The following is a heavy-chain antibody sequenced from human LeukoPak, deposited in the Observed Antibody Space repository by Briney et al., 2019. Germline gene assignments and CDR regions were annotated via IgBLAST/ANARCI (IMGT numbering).Heavy chain of an antibody. CDR1: GGSISSGNYY. J-gene: IGHJ4*02. CDR3: ARDLSSYYYDSSGYFDY. D-gene: IGHD3-22*01. V-gene: IGHV4-39*07. CDR2: IYYSGST. Sequence: SETLSLTCTVSGGSISSGNYYWGWIRQPPGKGLEWIGSIYYSGSTYYNPSLKSRVTISVDTSKNQFSLKLSSVTAADTAVYYCARDLSSYYYDSSGYFDYWGQGTLVTVSS.